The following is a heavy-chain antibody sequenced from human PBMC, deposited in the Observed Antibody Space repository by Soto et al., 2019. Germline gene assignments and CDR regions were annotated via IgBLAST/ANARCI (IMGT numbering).Heavy chain of an antibody. CDR1: GFTFSSYG. CDR3: ANDLTVTTDFFVRTYYYYYYVMDV. J-gene: IGHJ6*02. D-gene: IGHD4-17*01. CDR2: ISYDGSNK. V-gene: IGHV3-30*18. Sequence: QVQLVESGGGVVQPGRSLRLSCAASGFTFSSYGMHWVRQAPGKGLEWVAVISYDGSNKYYADSVKGRFTISRDNTKNTLYLRMNSLRAEDTAVYYCANDLTVTTDFFVRTYYYYYYVMDVWGQGTTVTVCS.